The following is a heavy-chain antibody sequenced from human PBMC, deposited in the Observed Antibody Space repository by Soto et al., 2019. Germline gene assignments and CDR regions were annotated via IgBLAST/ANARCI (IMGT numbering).Heavy chain of an antibody. Sequence: GGSLRLSCAASGFTFGTYPMTWVRQAPGKGLEWVSSIHGSGETTYYAESVKGRFIISRDNSKNTLYLQMDSLRVDDTAVYFCARRSSGSYYAAFDVWGQGTVVTVSS. D-gene: IGHD1-26*01. CDR2: IHGSGETT. J-gene: IGHJ3*01. CDR3: ARRSSGSYYAAFDV. CDR1: GFTFGTYP. V-gene: IGHV3-23*01.